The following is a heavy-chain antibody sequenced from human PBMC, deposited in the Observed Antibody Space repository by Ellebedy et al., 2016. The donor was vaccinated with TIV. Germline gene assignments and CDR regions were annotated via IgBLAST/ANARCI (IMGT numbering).Heavy chain of an antibody. CDR1: GFTFSSYG. CDR3: AKTGLVWGALFDY. V-gene: IGHV3-30*18. CDR2: ISYDGSNK. D-gene: IGHD3-16*01. J-gene: IGHJ4*02. Sequence: GGSLRLXXAASGFTFSSYGMHWVRQAPGKGLEWVAVISYDGSNKYYADSVKGRFTISRDNSKNTLYLQMNSLRAEDTAVYYCAKTGLVWGALFDYWGQGTLVTVSS.